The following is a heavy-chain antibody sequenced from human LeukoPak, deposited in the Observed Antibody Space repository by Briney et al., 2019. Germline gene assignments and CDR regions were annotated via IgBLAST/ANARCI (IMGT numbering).Heavy chain of an antibody. Sequence: PSETLSLTCAVYGGSFSSYYWSWIRQPPGKGLEWIGYVYYSGSTNYNPSLKSRVTISVDTSKNQFSLKLSSVTAADTAVYYCARVWGVSFNMDVWGKGTTVTISS. CDR2: VYYSGST. CDR3: ARVWGVSFNMDV. D-gene: IGHD3-16*01. J-gene: IGHJ6*03. CDR1: GGSFSSYY. V-gene: IGHV4-59*12.